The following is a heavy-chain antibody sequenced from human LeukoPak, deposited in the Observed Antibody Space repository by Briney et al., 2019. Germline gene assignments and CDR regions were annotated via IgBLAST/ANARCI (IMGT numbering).Heavy chain of an antibody. Sequence: GGSLRLSCAASGFTFSSYSMNWVRQAPGKGLKWVSSINSDSSLMFYAESVKGRFTISRDNARNSLYLQMNSLRAEDTAVYYCASDDYGDYEDGFDIWGQGTMVTVSS. CDR1: GFTFSSYS. D-gene: IGHD4-17*01. V-gene: IGHV3-21*01. J-gene: IGHJ3*02. CDR2: INSDSSLM. CDR3: ASDDYGDYEDGFDI.